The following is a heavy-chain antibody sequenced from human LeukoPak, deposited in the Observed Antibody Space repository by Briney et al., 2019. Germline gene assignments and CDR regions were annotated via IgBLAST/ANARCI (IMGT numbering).Heavy chain of an antibody. Sequence: GGSLRLSCAASGFSFSSYWMSWVRQAPGAGLEWVANIKEDGGEKYYVDSVKGRFTISRDNAKSSLSLQMNSLRAEDTAVYYCARALRPANSWPYFDCWGQGTLVTVSS. D-gene: IGHD6-13*01. CDR1: GFSFSSYW. CDR2: IKEDGGEK. CDR3: ARALRPANSWPYFDC. V-gene: IGHV3-7*03. J-gene: IGHJ4*02.